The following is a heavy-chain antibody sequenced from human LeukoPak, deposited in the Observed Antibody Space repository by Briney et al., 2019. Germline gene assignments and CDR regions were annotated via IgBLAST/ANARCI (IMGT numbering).Heavy chain of an antibody. CDR2: INHSGST. D-gene: IGHD4-17*01. J-gene: IGHJ4*02. V-gene: IGHV4-34*01. Sequence: SETLSLTCAVYGGSFSGYYWSWIRQPPGKGLEWTGEINHSGSTNYNPSLKSRVTISVDTSKNQFSLKLSSVTAADTAVYYCARGGLDYGDYVLGDYFDYWGQGTLVTVSS. CDR1: GGSFSGYY. CDR3: ARGGLDYGDYVLGDYFDY.